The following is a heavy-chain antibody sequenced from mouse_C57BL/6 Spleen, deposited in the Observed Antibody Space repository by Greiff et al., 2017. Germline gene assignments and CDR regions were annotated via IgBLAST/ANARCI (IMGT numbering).Heavy chain of an antibody. CDR3: ARKNNYGSSYEFDY. J-gene: IGHJ2*01. V-gene: IGHV1-82*01. Sequence: QVQLQQSGRELVKPGASVKISCKASGYAFSSSWMNWVKQRPGKGLEWIGRIYPGDGDTNYNGKFKGKATLTADKSSSTAYMQLSSLTAEDSAVSFCARKNNYGSSYEFDYWGKGTTLTVSS. CDR1: GYAFSSSW. D-gene: IGHD1-1*01. CDR2: IYPGDGDT.